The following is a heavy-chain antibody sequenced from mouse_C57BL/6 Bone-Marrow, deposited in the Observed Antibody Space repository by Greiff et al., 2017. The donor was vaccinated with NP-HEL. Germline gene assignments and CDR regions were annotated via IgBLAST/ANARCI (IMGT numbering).Heavy chain of an antibody. CDR1: GYTFTSYW. CDR3: ARCSSYDDWYFDV. CDR2: INPSSGYT. D-gene: IGHD1-1*01. Sequence: QVQLQQTGAELAKPGASVKLSCKASGYTFTSYWMHWVKQRPGQGLEWIGYINPSSGYTKYNQKFKDKATLTADKSSSTAYMQLSSLTYEDSAVYYCARCSSYDDWYFDVWGTGTTVTVSS. J-gene: IGHJ1*03. V-gene: IGHV1-7*01.